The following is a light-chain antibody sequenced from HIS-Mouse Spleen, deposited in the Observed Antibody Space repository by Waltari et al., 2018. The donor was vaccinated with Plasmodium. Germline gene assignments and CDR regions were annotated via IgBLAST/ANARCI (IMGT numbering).Light chain of an antibody. J-gene: IGKJ3*01. CDR3: QQYNNWSFT. CDR2: GAS. CDR1: QSVSSN. Sequence: EIVMTQSPATLSVSPGERATLSCRASQSVSSNLALYPQKPGQAPRLLIYGASTRATGSPARFSGSGSGTEFTLTISSLQSEDFAVYYCQQYNNWSFTFGPGTKVDIK. V-gene: IGKV3-15*01.